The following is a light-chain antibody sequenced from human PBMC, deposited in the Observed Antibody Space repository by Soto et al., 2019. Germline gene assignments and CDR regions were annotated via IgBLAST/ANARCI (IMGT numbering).Light chain of an antibody. Sequence: QSALTQPASVSGSPGQSITISCTGTSSDVGGYNFVSWYQQHPDKAPKLMIYDVTNRPSGVSNRFSGSKSGNTASLTISGLKAEDEADYYCSSYTRISTYVFGTGTKLTVL. CDR1: SSDVGGYNF. CDR3: SSYTRISTYV. CDR2: DVT. J-gene: IGLJ1*01. V-gene: IGLV2-14*01.